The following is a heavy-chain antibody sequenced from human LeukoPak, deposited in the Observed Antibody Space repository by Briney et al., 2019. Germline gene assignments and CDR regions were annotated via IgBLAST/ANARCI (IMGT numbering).Heavy chain of an antibody. CDR2: LSGSGGTT. V-gene: IGHV3-23*01. CDR1: SGFTFSSFG. CDR3: AKEIWPTVTTPGHTHFDY. D-gene: IGHD4-17*01. J-gene: IGHJ4*02. Sequence: TGGSLRLSCVASSGFTFSSFGMSWVRLAPGKGLEWVSALSGSGGTTYYADSVKGRFTISRDNSKNTLCLQMNSLRAEDTAVYYCAKEIWPTVTTPGHTHFDYWGQGTLVTVSS.